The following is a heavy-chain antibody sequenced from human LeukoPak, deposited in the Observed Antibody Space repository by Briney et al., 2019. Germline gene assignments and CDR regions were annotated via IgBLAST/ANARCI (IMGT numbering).Heavy chain of an antibody. V-gene: IGHV1-46*01. J-gene: IGHJ6*02. CDR2: INPSGGST. CDR1: GYTFTSYY. D-gene: IGHD3-10*01. Sequence: ASVKVSCKASGYTFTSYYMHWVRQAPGQGLEWMGIINPSGGSTSYAQKFQGRVTMTRDMSTSTVYMELSSLRSEDTAVYYCAAESSSHYYGSGSGLNYYGMDVWGQGTTVTVSS. CDR3: AAESSSHYYGSGSGLNYYGMDV.